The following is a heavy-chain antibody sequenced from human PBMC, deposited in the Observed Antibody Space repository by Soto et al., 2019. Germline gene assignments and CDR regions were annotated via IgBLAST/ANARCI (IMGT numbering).Heavy chain of an antibody. CDR1: GYTFTSYA. CDR3: ARDGPTPDSTGYYD. J-gene: IGHJ4*02. D-gene: IGHD3-22*01. V-gene: IGHV1-3*01. CDR2: INAGNGNT. Sequence: ASVKVSCKASGYTFTSYAMHWVRQAPGQRLAWMGWINAGNGNTKYSQEFQGRVTITRYTSASTAYMELSSLRSEDTAVYYCARDGPTPDSTGYYDWGQGTLVTVSS.